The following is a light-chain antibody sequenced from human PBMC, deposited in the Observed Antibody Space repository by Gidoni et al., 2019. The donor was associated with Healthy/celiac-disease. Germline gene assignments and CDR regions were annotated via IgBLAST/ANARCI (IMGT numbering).Light chain of an antibody. V-gene: IGKV1-39*01. J-gene: IGKJ2*03. Sequence: DIQMTQSPSSLSASVRDRVTITCRASQSISSYLNWYQQKPGKAPKLLIYAASSLQSGVPSRFSGSGSGTDFTLTISSLQPEDFATYYCQQSYSTLPGFGQGTKLEIK. CDR2: AAS. CDR3: QQSYSTLPG. CDR1: QSISSY.